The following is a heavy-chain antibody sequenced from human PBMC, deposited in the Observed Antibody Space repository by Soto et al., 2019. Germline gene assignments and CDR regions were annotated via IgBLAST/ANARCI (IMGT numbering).Heavy chain of an antibody. V-gene: IGHV2-70*04. Sequence: LGKASQTLRLTCNVNGFSLSTSGMRVSWIRQPPGKALEWLARIDWDDDKFYNTSLKTRLTISKDSSKNQVVLTMTNMDPVDTATYYCARMFHCSGGTCPFDYWGQGALVTVSS. CDR2: IDWDDDK. J-gene: IGHJ4*02. D-gene: IGHD2-15*01. CDR3: ARMFHCSGGTCPFDY. CDR1: GFSLSTSGMR.